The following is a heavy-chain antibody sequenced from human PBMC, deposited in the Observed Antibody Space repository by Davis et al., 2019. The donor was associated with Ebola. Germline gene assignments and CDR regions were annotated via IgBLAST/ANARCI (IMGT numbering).Heavy chain of an antibody. Sequence: PGGSLRLSCAASGFTVSSNYMSWVRQAPGKGLEWVSVIYSGGSTYYADSVKGRFTISRDNSKNTLYLQMNSLRAEDTAVYYCAREIIAAQPNYYYYMDVWGKGTTVTVSS. V-gene: IGHV3-53*01. CDR2: IYSGGST. D-gene: IGHD6-13*01. J-gene: IGHJ6*03. CDR3: AREIIAAQPNYYYYMDV. CDR1: GFTVSSNY.